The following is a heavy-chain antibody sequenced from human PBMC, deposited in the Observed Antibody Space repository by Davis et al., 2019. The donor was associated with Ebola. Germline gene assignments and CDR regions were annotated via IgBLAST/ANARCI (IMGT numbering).Heavy chain of an antibody. CDR3: AKDRVVVAATPFDY. D-gene: IGHD2-15*01. CDR1: GFTFSNYA. J-gene: IGHJ4*02. Sequence: PGGSLRLSCAASGFTFSNYAMHWVRQAPGKGLEWVAVISSDGTNKYYADSVKGRFTISRDNSKNTLYLQMNSLRAEDTAVYYCAKDRVVVAATPFDYWGQGTLVTVSS. CDR2: ISSDGTNK. V-gene: IGHV3-30-3*01.